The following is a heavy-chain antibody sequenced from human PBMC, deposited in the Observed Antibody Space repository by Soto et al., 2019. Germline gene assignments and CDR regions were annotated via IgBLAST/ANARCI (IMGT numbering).Heavy chain of an antibody. J-gene: IGHJ6*03. Sequence: PGGSLRLSCAASGFTFSSYSMNWVRQAPGKGLEWVSYISSSSSTIYYADSVKGRFTISRDNAKNSLYLQMNSLRAEDTAVYYCARVTGFRYYDFWSGYSGYMDVWGKGTTVTVSS. V-gene: IGHV3-48*01. CDR2: ISSSSSTI. CDR1: GFTFSSYS. D-gene: IGHD3-3*01. CDR3: ARVTGFRYYDFWSGYSGYMDV.